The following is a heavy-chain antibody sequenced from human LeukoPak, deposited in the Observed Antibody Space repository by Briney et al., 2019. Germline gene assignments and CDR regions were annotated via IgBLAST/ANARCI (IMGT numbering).Heavy chain of an antibody. CDR3: ARDHGYDSFFDY. CDR2: IWYDGSNK. J-gene: IGHJ4*02. CDR1: GFTFSSYG. V-gene: IGHV3-33*01. Sequence: GGSLRLSCAASGFTFSSYGMHWVRQAPGKGLEWVVVIWYDGSNKYYADSVKGRFTISRDNSKNTLYQQMNSLRAEDTAVYYCARDHGYDSFFDYWGQGTLVTVSS. D-gene: IGHD5-12*01.